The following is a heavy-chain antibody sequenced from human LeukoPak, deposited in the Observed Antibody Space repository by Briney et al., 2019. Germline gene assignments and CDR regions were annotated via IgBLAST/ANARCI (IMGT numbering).Heavy chain of an antibody. D-gene: IGHD3-22*01. CDR1: GFTFSSTR. J-gene: IGHJ3*02. Sequence: GGSLTPSRPAAGFTFSSTRMNWDRQAPGKGLEWVSSISSSSSYIYYADSVKGRFTISRDNAKNSLYLQMNSLRAEDTAVYSCARIDHSSASRAFDIWGPGTVVTVSS. V-gene: IGHV3-21*01. CDR3: ARIDHSSASRAFDI. CDR2: ISSSSSYI.